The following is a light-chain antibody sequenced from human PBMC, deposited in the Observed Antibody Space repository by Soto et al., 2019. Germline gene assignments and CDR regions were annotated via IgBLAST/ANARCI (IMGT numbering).Light chain of an antibody. CDR3: HHYGRSPIFT. Sequence: EVVLTQSPGTLSLSAGERATLSCSASQSVASNRLAWYQQKPGQAPRLLIYAASTRAAGIPDRFSGSGSGTDFTLTISRREPEDFGVFFCHHYGRSPIFTFGPGTTVDMK. V-gene: IGKV3-20*01. CDR2: AAS. J-gene: IGKJ3*01. CDR1: QSVASNR.